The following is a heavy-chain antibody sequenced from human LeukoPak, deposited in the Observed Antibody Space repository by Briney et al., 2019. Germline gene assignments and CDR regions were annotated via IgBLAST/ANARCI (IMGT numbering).Heavy chain of an antibody. CDR1: GGSISSYY. CDR3: ARKYCSTTSCSYPFDV. J-gene: IGHJ3*01. D-gene: IGHD2-2*01. Sequence: SETLSLTCTVSGGSISSYYWSWIRQPAGKGLEWIGRIYTSGSTNYNPSLKSRVTMSVDTSKNQFSLKLSSVTAADSAIYFCARKYCSTTSCSYPFDVWGQGTVVTVSS. CDR2: IYTSGST. V-gene: IGHV4-4*07.